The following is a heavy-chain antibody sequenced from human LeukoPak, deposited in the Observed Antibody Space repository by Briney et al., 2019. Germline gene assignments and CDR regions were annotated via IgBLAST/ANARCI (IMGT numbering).Heavy chain of an antibody. Sequence: SETLSLTCTVSGGSISSHYWSWIRQPPGKGLEWIGYIYYSGSTNYNPSLKSRVTISVDTSKNQFSLKLSSVTAADTAVYYCARALTLYYYDSSGYHDAFDIWGQGTMVTVSS. CDR3: ARALTLYYYDSSGYHDAFDI. V-gene: IGHV4-59*11. CDR1: GGSISSHY. CDR2: IYYSGST. J-gene: IGHJ3*02. D-gene: IGHD3-22*01.